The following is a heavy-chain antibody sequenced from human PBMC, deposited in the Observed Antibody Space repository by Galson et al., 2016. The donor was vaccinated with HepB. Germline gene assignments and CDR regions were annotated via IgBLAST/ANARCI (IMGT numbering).Heavy chain of an antibody. CDR3: ARRGDGYNYDC. J-gene: IGHJ4*02. Sequence: QSGAEVKKPGESLKVSCKASGYTFTSYAIHWVRQAPGQRLEWLGWISAVNDNTKYSQKFQGRVTITRDTSASTAYMELSSLRSEDTAVYYCARRGDGYNYDCWGQGTLVTVSS. CDR1: GYTFTSYA. V-gene: IGHV1-3*01. CDR2: ISAVNDNT. D-gene: IGHD5-24*01.